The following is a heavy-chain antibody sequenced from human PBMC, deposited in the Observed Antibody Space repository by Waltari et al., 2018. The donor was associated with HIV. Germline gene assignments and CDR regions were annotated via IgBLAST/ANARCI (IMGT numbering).Heavy chain of an antibody. V-gene: IGHV3-74*01. CDR1: GFTLSSYW. D-gene: IGHD3-10*01. CDR2: INRDGSTI. J-gene: IGHJ6*02. Sequence: EVQLVESGGGLVQPGGSLSLSCSAAGFTLSSYWMPWVRQAPGKGLVCVSGINRDGSTIRYADSVKGRFTISRDNAKNTLYLQMNSLRAEDTALYYCARGQYYSMDVWGQGTTVTVSS. CDR3: ARGQYYSMDV.